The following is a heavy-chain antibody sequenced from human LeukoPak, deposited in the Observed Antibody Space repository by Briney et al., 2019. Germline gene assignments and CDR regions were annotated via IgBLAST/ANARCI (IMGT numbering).Heavy chain of an antibody. V-gene: IGHV3-7*01. CDR1: GFTFSSHW. CDR3: ARAPAAARPYYFDY. CDR2: IKQAGSEK. J-gene: IGHJ4*02. D-gene: IGHD6-6*01. Sequence: GGSLGLSCAASGFTFSSHWMSWVRQAPGKGLEWVAKIKQAGSEKYYVDSVKGRFTISRDNAKNSLYLQMNSLRPEDTAVHYCARAPAAARPYYFDYWGQGTLVTVSS.